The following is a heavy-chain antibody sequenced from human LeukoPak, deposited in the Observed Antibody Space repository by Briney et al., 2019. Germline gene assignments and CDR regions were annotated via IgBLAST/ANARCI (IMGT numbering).Heavy chain of an antibody. D-gene: IGHD3-10*01. CDR1: GFTSSIYW. V-gene: IGHV3-7*03. Sequence: RGSLRLSCAPPGFTSSIYWTRWVRQAPGRGLGWVANIKQVVSEKYYVDSEKGRLTLSRDNAKNSLYLQMNSLRAEDTAVYYCARGAVYGSGSYYNGFDPWGQGTLVTVSS. CDR3: ARGAVYGSGSYYNGFDP. CDR2: IKQVVSEK. J-gene: IGHJ5*02.